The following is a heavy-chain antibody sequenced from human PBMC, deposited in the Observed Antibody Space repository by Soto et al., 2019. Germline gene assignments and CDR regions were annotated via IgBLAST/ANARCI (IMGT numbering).Heavy chain of an antibody. CDR2: IIPILGIA. J-gene: IGHJ6*02. CDR3: ARESGWYEGESYYYYGMDV. CDR1: GYTFTSYA. Sequence: SVKVSCKASGYTFTSYAMHWVRQAPGQRLEWMGRIIPILGIANYAQKFQGRVTITADKSTSMAYMELSSLRSEDTAVYYFARESGWYEGESYYYYGMDVWGQGTTVTVSS. D-gene: IGHD6-19*01. V-gene: IGHV1-69*04.